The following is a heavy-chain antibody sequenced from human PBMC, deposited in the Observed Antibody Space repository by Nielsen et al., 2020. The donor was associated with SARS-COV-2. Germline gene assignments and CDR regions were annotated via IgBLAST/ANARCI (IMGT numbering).Heavy chain of an antibody. V-gene: IGHV4-39*01. CDR1: GGSISSSSFY. CDR2: IYYSGST. Sequence: ESLKISCTVSGGSISSSSFYWGWIRQPPGKGLEWIGSIYYSGSTYYNPSLKSRVTISVDTSKNQFSLKLSSVTAADTAVHFCARHGSLYATSGPWGQGTLVTVSS. D-gene: IGHD2-15*01. J-gene: IGHJ4*02. CDR3: ARHGSLYATSGP.